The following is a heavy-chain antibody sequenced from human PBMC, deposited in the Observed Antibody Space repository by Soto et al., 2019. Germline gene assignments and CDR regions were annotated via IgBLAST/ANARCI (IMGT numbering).Heavy chain of an antibody. CDR2: IYYSGST. Sequence: SETLSLTCTVSGGSISSGGYYWSWIRQHPGKGLEWIGYIYYSGSTNYNPSLKSRVTISVDTSKNQFSLKLSSVTAADTAVYYCAASPPYDSSGHFDYWGQGTLVTVSS. V-gene: IGHV4-61*08. D-gene: IGHD3-22*01. CDR1: GGSISSGGYY. J-gene: IGHJ4*02. CDR3: AASPPYDSSGHFDY.